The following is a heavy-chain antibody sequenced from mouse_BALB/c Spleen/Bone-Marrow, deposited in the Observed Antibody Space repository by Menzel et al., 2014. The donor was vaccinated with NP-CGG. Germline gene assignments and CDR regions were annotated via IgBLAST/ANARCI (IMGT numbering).Heavy chain of an antibody. CDR3: ARDRGLTYFDY. Sequence: EVKLVESGGGLVQPGGSLRLSCATSGFTFTDYYMSWVRQPPGKALEWLGFIRNKANGYTTEYSASVKGRFTISRDNSQSILYLRMNTLRAEDSATYYCARDRGLTYFDYWGQGTTLTVSS. V-gene: IGHV7-3*02. D-gene: IGHD2-4*01. CDR2: IRNKANGYTT. CDR1: GFTFTDYY. J-gene: IGHJ2*01.